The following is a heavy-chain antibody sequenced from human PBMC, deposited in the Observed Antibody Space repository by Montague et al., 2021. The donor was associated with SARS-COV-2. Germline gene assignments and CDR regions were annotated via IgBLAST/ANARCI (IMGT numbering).Heavy chain of an antibody. V-gene: IGHV4-59*01. CDR1: GGSISSYY. J-gene: IGHJ3*02. Sequence: SETLSLTCTVSGGSISSYYWNWIRETPGKGLEWIGYIYYSGTTKYNPSXXSRVTISLDTPKNQFSLNLNSLTAADTAIYYCARDQAAKISFKGASDIWGQGRMVTVSS. CDR2: IYYSGTT. D-gene: IGHD3-3*01. CDR3: ARDQAAKISFKGASDI.